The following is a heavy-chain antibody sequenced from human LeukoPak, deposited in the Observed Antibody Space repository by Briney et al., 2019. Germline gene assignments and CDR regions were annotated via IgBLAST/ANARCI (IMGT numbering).Heavy chain of an antibody. J-gene: IGHJ4*02. CDR1: GFTFGDYA. V-gene: IGHV3-23*01. CDR2: ISGSGGST. CDR3: AKVSTYYDFWSGYYYDY. D-gene: IGHD3-3*01. Sequence: GSLRLSCTASGFTFGDYAMSWVRQAPGKGLEWVSAISGSGGSTYYADSVKGRFTISRDNSKNTLYLQMNSLRAEDTAVYYCAKVSTYYDFWSGYYYDYWGQGTLVTVSS.